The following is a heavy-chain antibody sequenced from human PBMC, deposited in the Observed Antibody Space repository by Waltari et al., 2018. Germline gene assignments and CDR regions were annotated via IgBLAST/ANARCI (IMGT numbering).Heavy chain of an antibody. CDR1: GGSFSDYY. J-gene: IGHJ4*02. CDR2: INHSGST. V-gene: IGHV4-34*02. CDR3: ARAYCSGGSCYSDSAVDH. D-gene: IGHD2-15*01. Sequence: QVQLQQWGAGLLEPSETLSLTCAVYGGSFSDYYWSWIRQPPGKGLEWIGEINHSGSTNYNPSLKSRVTISVDTSKNQFSLKLSSVTAADTAVYYCARAYCSGGSCYSDSAVDHWGQGTLVTVSS.